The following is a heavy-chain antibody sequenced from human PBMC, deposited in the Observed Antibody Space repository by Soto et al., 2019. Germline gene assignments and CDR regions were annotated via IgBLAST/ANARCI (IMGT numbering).Heavy chain of an antibody. J-gene: IGHJ4*02. CDR3: AKEPGADYGDYCDY. CDR2: ISVGGGSP. V-gene: IGHV3-23*01. Sequence: HLLESGGDLVQPGGSLRLSCEASGFTFSSYAMSWVRQAPGKGLEWVSGISVGGGSPYYADSVKGRFTISRDNSKNTLYLPMNSLRVEDTALYYCAKEPGADYGDYCDYWGQGTLVTVSS. CDR1: GFTFSSYA. D-gene: IGHD4-17*01.